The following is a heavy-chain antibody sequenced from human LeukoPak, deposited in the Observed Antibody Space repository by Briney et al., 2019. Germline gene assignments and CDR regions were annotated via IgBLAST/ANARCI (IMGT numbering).Heavy chain of an antibody. CDR2: INSDGSST. CDR3: ARRVVVPAAPYYFDY. D-gene: IGHD2-2*01. Sequence: GGSLRLSCAASGFIFSSYWMHWVRQAPGKGLVWVSRINSDGSSTSYADSVKGRFTISRDNAKNTLYLQMNSLRAEDTAVYYGARRVVVPAAPYYFDYWGQGTLVTVSS. J-gene: IGHJ4*02. CDR1: GFIFSSYW. V-gene: IGHV3-74*01.